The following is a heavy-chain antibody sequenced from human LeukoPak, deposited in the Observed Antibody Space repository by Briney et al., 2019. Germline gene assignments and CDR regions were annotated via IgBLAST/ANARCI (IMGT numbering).Heavy chain of an antibody. CDR3: ARGLGAATSEAFDI. Sequence: SETLSRTCTVSGGSISNYYWSWIRQPPGNELKLIGRIYTSGSTDYNPSLKSRVTMSVDTSKNQFSLKLTSVTAADTAVYYCARGLGAATSEAFDIWGQGSMVTVPS. CDR1: GGSISNYY. J-gene: IGHJ3*02. CDR2: IYTSGST. D-gene: IGHD1-26*01. V-gene: IGHV4-4*07.